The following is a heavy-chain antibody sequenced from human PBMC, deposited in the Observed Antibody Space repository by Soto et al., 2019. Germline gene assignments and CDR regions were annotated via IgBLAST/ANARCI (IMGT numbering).Heavy chain of an antibody. J-gene: IGHJ4*02. CDR2: ISGSGDRT. Sequence: EVQLLQSGGGLVQPGGSLRLSGAAYGFAFSNYAMSWVREPPGKGLEWVSAISGSGDRTYYTDSVKGRFTISRDNSKNTLYLQMNSLRAEDSAVYYCVRERTGHSYADSWGQGTLVTVS. CDR3: VRERTGHSYADS. V-gene: IGHV3-23*01. CDR1: GFAFSNYA. D-gene: IGHD5-18*01.